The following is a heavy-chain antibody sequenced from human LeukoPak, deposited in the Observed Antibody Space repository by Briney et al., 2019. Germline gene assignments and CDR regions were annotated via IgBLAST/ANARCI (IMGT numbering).Heavy chain of an antibody. V-gene: IGHV4-59*08. D-gene: IGHD6-6*01. CDR1: GGSIRSYY. CDR2: IYYSGSA. CDR3: ARSSSPPPYYYYMDV. Sequence: SDTLSLTHTVSGGSIRSYYWSWIRQPPAAALEGTGYIYYSGSASYNPSLKSRVTIAVDTSKNQYSRKLSSVTAADTAVYYCARSSSPPPYYYYMDVWGKETTVSVSS. J-gene: IGHJ6*03.